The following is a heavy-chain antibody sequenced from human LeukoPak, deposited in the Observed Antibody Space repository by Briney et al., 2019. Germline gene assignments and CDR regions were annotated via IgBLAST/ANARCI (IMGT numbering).Heavy chain of an antibody. CDR2: ISGSRGNT. J-gene: IGHJ4*02. D-gene: IGHD1-26*01. CDR1: GFNFNTYA. CDR3: ARQAGSYWSVIDY. V-gene: IGHV3-23*01. Sequence: PGGSLRLSCAASGFNFNTYAMSWVRQAPGKGLEWVSGISGSRGNTDYADSVKGRFTISRDSSKNTLYLQMNSLRAEDTAIYYCARQAGSYWSVIDYWGQGTLVTVSS.